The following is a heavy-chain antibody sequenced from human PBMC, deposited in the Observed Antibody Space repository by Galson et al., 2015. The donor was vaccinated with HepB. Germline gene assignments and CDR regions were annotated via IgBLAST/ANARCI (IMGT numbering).Heavy chain of an antibody. CDR1: GFSISGYG. J-gene: IGHJ5*02. Sequence: SLRLSCAASGFSISGYGMNWVRQAPGKGLEWLSYISGHRNTIYYTDAVKGRFTISRDNAKNSLFLQMNSLRVEDTAVYYCARERVMGWLQKSLGNLDPWGQGTLVTVSP. CDR2: ISGHRNTI. CDR3: ARERVMGWLQKSLGNLDP. D-gene: IGHD5-24*01. V-gene: IGHV3-48*04.